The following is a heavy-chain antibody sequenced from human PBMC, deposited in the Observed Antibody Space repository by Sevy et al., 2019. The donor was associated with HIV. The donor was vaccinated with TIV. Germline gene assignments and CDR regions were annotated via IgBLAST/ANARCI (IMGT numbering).Heavy chain of an antibody. CDR1: GFSFSNYW. CDR2: IKRDGSER. D-gene: IGHD2-15*01. V-gene: IGHV3-7*03. J-gene: IGHJ4*02. CDR3: ARAYCSGGSCYSLAY. Sequence: GGSLRLSCAASGFSFSNYWMSWVRQAPGKGLEWVANIKRDGSERYYVASVKGRFTISRDNAKTSLYLQMHSLRAEDTAVYYCARAYCSGGSCYSLAYWGQGTLVTVSS.